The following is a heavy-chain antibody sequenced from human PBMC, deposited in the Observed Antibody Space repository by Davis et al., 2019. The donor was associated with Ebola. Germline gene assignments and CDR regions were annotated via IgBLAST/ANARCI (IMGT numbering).Heavy chain of an antibody. CDR1: GYKFTDSW. CDR2: IFPGDSDT. Sequence: GESLKISCKTSGYKFTDSWIGWVRQMHGKGLEWMGVIFPGDSDTTYSPSFQGQVTFSVDKSATTAYLHWSSLKASDTAMYYCATYSGAYFDYWGQGTLVTVS. D-gene: IGHD1-26*01. CDR3: ATYSGAYFDY. J-gene: IGHJ4*02. V-gene: IGHV5-51*01.